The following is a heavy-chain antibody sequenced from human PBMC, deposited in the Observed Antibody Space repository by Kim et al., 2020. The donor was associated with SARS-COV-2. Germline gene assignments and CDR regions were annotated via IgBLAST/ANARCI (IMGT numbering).Heavy chain of an antibody. CDR3: ARHGGSYYSDAFDI. J-gene: IGHJ3*02. CDR2: IYYSGST. D-gene: IGHD1-26*01. V-gene: IGHV4-59*08. CDR1: GGSISSYY. Sequence: SETLSLTCTVSGGSISSYYWSWIRQPPGKGLEWIGYIYYSGSTNYNPSLKSRVTISVDTSKNQFSLKLSSVTAADTAVYYCARHGGSYYSDAFDIWGQGTMVTVSS.